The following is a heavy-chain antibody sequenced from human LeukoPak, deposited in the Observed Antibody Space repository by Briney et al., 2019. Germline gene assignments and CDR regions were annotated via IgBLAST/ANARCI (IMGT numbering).Heavy chain of an antibody. J-gene: IGHJ4*02. CDR3: ARHVGGSSGSYLYYFDY. D-gene: IGHD1-26*01. CDR2: IYPGDSDT. Sequence: GESLKISCKGSGYTFTSYWIGWVRQMPGKGLEWMGIIYPGDSDTRYSPSFQGQVTISADKSISTAYLQWSGLKASDTAMYYCARHVGGSSGSYLYYFDYWGQGTLVTVSS. CDR1: GYTFTSYW. V-gene: IGHV5-51*01.